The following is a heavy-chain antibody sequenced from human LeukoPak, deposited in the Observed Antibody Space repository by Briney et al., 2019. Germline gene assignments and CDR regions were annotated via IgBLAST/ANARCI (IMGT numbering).Heavy chain of an antibody. CDR3: ARPARAYCGGDCPIDY. CDR2: ISSSSTYI. J-gene: IGHJ4*02. D-gene: IGHD2-21*01. V-gene: IGHV3-21*01. Sequence: GGSLRLSCAASGFTFSGYSMNWVRQAPGKGLEWVSSISSSSTYIYYADSVKGRFTISRDNAKNSLYLQRNSLRAEDTAVYYCARPARAYCGGDCPIDYWGQGTLVTVSS. CDR1: GFTFSGYS.